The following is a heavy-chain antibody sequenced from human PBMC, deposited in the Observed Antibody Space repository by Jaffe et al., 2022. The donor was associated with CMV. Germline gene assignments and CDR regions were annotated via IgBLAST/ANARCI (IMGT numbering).Heavy chain of an antibody. CDR3: ARDIAAADPTYYYYYGMDV. V-gene: IGHV4-4*07. D-gene: IGHD6-13*01. Sequence: QVQLQESGPGLVKPSETLSLTCTVSGGSISSYYWSWIRQPAGKGLEWIGRIYTSGSTNYNPSLKSRVTMSVDTSKNQFSLKLSSVTAADTAVYYCARDIAAADPTYYYYYGMDVWGQGTTVTVSS. J-gene: IGHJ6*02. CDR1: GGSISSYY. CDR2: IYTSGST.